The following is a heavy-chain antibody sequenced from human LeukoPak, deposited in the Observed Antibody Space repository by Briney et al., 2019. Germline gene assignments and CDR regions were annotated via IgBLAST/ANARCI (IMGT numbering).Heavy chain of an antibody. V-gene: IGHV3-15*01. CDR3: TTLRVTPTGLLYY. CDR1: GFSFRNAW. CDR2: IKSKTDGGTT. D-gene: IGHD2-21*02. Sequence: PGGSLRLSCAASGFSFRNAWMIWVRQAPGKGLEWVGRIKSKTDGGTTDYAAPVKGRFTISRDDSKNTLYLQMNSLKTEDTAVYYCTTLRVTPTGLLYYWGQGTLVTVSS. J-gene: IGHJ4*02.